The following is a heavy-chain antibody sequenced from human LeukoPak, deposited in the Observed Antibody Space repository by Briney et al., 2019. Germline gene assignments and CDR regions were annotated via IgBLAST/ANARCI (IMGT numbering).Heavy chain of an antibody. D-gene: IGHD6-13*01. CDR2: ISSSSSYI. CDR1: GFTFSSYS. V-gene: IGHV3-21*01. J-gene: IGHJ5*01. Sequence: GGSLRLSCAASGFTFSSYSMNWVRQAPGKGLEWVPSISSSSSYIYYADSVKGRFTISRDNAKNSLYLQMNSLRAEDTAVYYCARAPAAAEGWFDPWGQGTTVTVSS. CDR3: ARAPAAAEGWFDP.